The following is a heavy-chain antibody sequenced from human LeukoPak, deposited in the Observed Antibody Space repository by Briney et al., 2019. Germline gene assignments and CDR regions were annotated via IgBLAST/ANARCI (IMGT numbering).Heavy chain of an antibody. Sequence: GGSLRLSCAVSGFRFSDYYMSWVRQAPGKGLEWVGLISDSGEAFYADFARGRFAISRDESENTLHIQMNSLRVEDTAVYFCARDRAANQDWVEFDPWGQGTPVIVSS. V-gene: IGHV3-66*03. J-gene: IGHJ5*02. D-gene: IGHD3/OR15-3a*01. CDR1: GFRFSDYY. CDR2: ISDSGEA. CDR3: ARDRAANQDWVEFDP.